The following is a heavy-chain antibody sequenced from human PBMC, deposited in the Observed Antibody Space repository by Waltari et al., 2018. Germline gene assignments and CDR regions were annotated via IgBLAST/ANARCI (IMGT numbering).Heavy chain of an antibody. J-gene: IGHJ4*02. V-gene: IGHV3-7*01. CDR3: AGDPHYSNFDY. CDR2: IKDDGSEK. CDR1: GFTFSTYG. Sequence: EVHLVESGGGLVQPGGSLRLSCAASGFTFSTYGMTWVRQAPGKGLEWLANIKDDGSEKNYVDSVKGRFTIARDNAKNSLYLQMNSLRAEDTAVYYCAGDPHYSNFDYWGQGTLVTVSS. D-gene: IGHD4-4*01.